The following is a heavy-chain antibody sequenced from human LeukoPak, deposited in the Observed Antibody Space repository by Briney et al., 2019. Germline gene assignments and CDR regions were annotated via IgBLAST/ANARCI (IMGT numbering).Heavy chain of an antibody. D-gene: IGHD1-26*01. CDR3: AKDVSRLSHWELLD. CDR2: ISGDGGST. Sequence: GESLKISCAASGFTFDDYAMHWVRQAPGKGLEWVSLISGDGGSTYYTDSVKGRFTISRDNSKNSLYLQMNSLRTEDTALYYCAKDVSRLSHWELLDWGQGTLVTASS. J-gene: IGHJ4*02. V-gene: IGHV3-43*02. CDR1: GFTFDDYA.